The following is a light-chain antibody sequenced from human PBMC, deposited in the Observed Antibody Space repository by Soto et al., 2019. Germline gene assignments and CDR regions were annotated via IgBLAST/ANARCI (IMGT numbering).Light chain of an antibody. Sequence: QSALTQPASVSGSPGQSITISCTGSSSDVGTQNYVSWYQQHPDKAPKLMIYEVSDRPSGVSNRFSGSKSGNTASLTLSGVQAEDEADYYCLSYTSSDTVVFGGGTKLTVL. CDR3: LSYTSSDTVV. V-gene: IGLV2-14*01. J-gene: IGLJ2*01. CDR1: SSDVGTQNY. CDR2: EVS.